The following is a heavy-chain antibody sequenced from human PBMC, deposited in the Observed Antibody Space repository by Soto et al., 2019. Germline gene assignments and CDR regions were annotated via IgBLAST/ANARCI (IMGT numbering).Heavy chain of an antibody. V-gene: IGHV3-23*01. CDR2: ISGSGDST. CDR1: GFTFKNYA. D-gene: IGHD6-13*01. J-gene: IGHJ4*02. Sequence: EVQLLESGGGLVQPGGSLRLSCVASGFTFKNYAMSWVRQAPGKGLERISVISGSGDSTYYADSVRGRFAISRDNSMNTLYLQMNSLKAEDTALYYCAKVGGIAAPGATHDYWGQGTLVTVSS. CDR3: AKVGGIAAPGATHDY.